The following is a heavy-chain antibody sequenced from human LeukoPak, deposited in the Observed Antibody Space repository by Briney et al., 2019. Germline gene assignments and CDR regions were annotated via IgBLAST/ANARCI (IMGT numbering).Heavy chain of an antibody. CDR3: ARLGDYDILTGYYRYYYYYMDV. Sequence: SETLSLTCAVYGGSFSGYCWSWIRQPPGKGLEWIGEINHSGSTNYNPSLKSRVTISVDTSKNQFSLKLSSVTAADTAVYYCARLGDYDILTGYYRYYYYYMDVWGKGTTVTISS. CDR2: INHSGST. J-gene: IGHJ6*03. V-gene: IGHV4-34*01. D-gene: IGHD3-9*01. CDR1: GGSFSGYC.